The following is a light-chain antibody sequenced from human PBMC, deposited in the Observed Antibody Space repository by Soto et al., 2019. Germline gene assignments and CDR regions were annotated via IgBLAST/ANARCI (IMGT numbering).Light chain of an antibody. Sequence: EIVLTQSPGTLSLSPGDRATLSCRASQRVSTFLAWYQQRTGQAPRLLISEASNSATGLPARFSGSGSGTDFTPTISRLEPEDFAVYYRQQYGGPMTFGQGTKVDIK. CDR1: QRVSTF. V-gene: IGKV3-20*01. CDR2: EAS. J-gene: IGKJ1*01. CDR3: QQYGGPMT.